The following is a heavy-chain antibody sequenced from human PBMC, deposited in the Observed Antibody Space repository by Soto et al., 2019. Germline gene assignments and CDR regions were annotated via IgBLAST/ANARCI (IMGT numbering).Heavy chain of an antibody. CDR2: IIPIFGTA. J-gene: IGHJ6*02. Sequence: SVKVSCKAAGGAFRSYAISCVRQAPGQGLEWMGGIIPIFGTANYAQKFQGRVTITADESTSTAYMELINMRSEYTAVHYCARDLSTAAAGTVYHYGMDVCGQGTTVPVYS. D-gene: IGHD6-13*01. CDR3: ARDLSTAAAGTVYHYGMDV. CDR1: GGAFRSYA. V-gene: IGHV1-69*13.